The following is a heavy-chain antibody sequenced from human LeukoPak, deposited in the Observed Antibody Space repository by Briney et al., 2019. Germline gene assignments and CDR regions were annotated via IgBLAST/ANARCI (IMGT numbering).Heavy chain of an antibody. CDR2: IYTSGST. Sequence: SETLSLTCAVYGGSFSGYYWSWIRQPAGKGLEWIGRIYTSGSTNYNPSLKSRVTMSVDTSKNQFSLKLSSVTAADTAVYYCARDLSIAARPFNWFDPWGQGTLVTVSS. CDR3: ARDLSIAARPFNWFDP. J-gene: IGHJ5*02. D-gene: IGHD6-6*01. CDR1: GGSFSGYY. V-gene: IGHV4-4*07.